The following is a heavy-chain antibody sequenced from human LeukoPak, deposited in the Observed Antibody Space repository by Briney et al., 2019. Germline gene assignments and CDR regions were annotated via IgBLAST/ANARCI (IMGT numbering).Heavy chain of an antibody. D-gene: IGHD3-10*01. CDR1: GYTFTGYY. CDR3: ARIMVRGAIHY. Sequence: ASVKVSCKASGYTFTGYYMHWVRQAPGQGLEWMGRINPNSGGTNYAQKFQGRVTMTRDTSISTAYMELGRLRSDDTAVYYCARIMVRGAIHYWGQGTLVTVSS. J-gene: IGHJ4*02. V-gene: IGHV1-2*06. CDR2: INPNSGGT.